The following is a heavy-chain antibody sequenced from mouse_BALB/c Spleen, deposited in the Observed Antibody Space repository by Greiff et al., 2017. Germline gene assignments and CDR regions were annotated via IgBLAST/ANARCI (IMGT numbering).Heavy chain of an antibody. D-gene: IGHD1-1*01. CDR3: ARGGSGYGFAY. CDR2: ISSGGSYT. CDR1: GFTFSSYA. Sequence: EVQLVESGGGLVQPGGSRKLSCAASGFTFSSYAMSWVRQTPEKRLEWVATISSGGSYTYYPDSVKGRFTISRDNAKNTLYLQMSSLRSEDTAMYYCARGGSGYGFAYWGQGTLVTVSA. J-gene: IGHJ3*01. V-gene: IGHV5-9-3*01.